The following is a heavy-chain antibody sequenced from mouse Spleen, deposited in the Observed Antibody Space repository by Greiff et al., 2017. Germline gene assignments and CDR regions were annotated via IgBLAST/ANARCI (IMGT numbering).Heavy chain of an antibody. J-gene: IGHJ2*01. D-gene: IGHD4-1*01. Sequence: VQVVESGPELVKPGASVKISCKASGYAFSSSWMNWVKQRPGKGLEWIGRIYPGDGDTNYNGKFKGKATLTADKSSSTAYMQLSSLTSEDSAVYFCARDELGRGGYFDYWGQGTTLTVSS. V-gene: IGHV1-82*01. CDR1: GYAFSSSW. CDR3: ARDELGRGGYFDY. CDR2: IYPGDGDT.